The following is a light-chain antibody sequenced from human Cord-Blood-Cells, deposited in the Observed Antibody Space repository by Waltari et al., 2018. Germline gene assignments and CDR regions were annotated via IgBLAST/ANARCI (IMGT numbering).Light chain of an antibody. CDR1: QSVSSY. J-gene: IGKJ4*01. CDR3: QXXSXXPXX. Sequence: EIVXTQSPATLSXSPGERATLSCRASQSVSSYLXWYQQKPGQAPRLLIYDASNRATRXXARFXGSGSGXDFTLTISSLEPEDFAVYXCQXXSXXPXXXGXXTK. CDR2: DAS. V-gene: IGKV3-11*01.